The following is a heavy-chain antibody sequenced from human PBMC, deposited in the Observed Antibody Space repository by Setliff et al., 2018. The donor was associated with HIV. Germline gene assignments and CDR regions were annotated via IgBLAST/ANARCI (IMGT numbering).Heavy chain of an antibody. J-gene: IGHJ4*02. D-gene: IGHD2-21*02. CDR3: ARRGTAGLDY. CDR2: VYYSGDT. V-gene: IGHV4-59*08. Sequence: PSETLSLTCTVSRGSISSHYWSWIRQPPGKGLEWIGFVYYSGDTNYNPSLKSRASISLDTSKNHFSLKLSSVTAADTAVYYCARRGTAGLDYWGQGTLVTVSS. CDR1: RGSISSHY.